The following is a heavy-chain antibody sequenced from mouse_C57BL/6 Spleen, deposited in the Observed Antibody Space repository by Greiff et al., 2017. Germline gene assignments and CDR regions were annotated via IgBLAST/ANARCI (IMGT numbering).Heavy chain of an antibody. CDR2: IDPSDSYT. CDR1: GYTFTSYW. V-gene: IGHV1-69*01. CDR3: ARGITTVVARYFDV. J-gene: IGHJ1*03. D-gene: IGHD1-1*01. Sequence: VQLQQPGAELVMPGASVKLSCKASGYTFTSYWMHWVKQRPGQGLEWIGEIDPSDSYTNYNQKFKGKSTFTVDKSSSTAYMQLSSLTSEDSAVYYCARGITTVVARYFDVWGTGTTVTVSS.